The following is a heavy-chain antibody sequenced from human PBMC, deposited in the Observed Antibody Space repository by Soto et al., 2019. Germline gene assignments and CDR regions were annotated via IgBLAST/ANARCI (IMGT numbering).Heavy chain of an antibody. CDR2: IYHSGST. J-gene: IGHJ5*02. V-gene: IGHV4-38-2*02. CDR1: GYSIRNGYY. CDR3: ARVGPYCGGDCYSPPP. D-gene: IGHD2-21*02. Sequence: KTSETLSLTCTVSGYSIRNGYYWGWIRQPPGKGLEWIGTIYHSGSTYYNPSLKSRVTISVDASENHFSLKLSSVTAADTAVYHCARVGPYCGGDCYSPPPWGQGTLVTVSS.